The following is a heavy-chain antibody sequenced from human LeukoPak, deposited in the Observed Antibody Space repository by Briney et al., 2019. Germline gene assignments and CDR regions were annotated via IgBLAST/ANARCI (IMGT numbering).Heavy chain of an antibody. CDR1: GGSFSGYY. D-gene: IGHD3-22*01. Sequence: PSETLSLTCAVYGGSFSGYYWSWIRQPPGKGLEWIGEINHSGSTNYNPSLKSRVTISVDTSRNQFSLKLSSVTAADTAVYYCARGGDDYYDTSSYYSDFGGQGTLVTVSS. CDR2: INHSGST. J-gene: IGHJ4*02. V-gene: IGHV4-34*01. CDR3: ARGGDDYYDTSSYYSDF.